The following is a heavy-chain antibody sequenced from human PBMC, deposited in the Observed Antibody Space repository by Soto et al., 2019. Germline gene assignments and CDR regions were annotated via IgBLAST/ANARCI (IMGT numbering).Heavy chain of an antibody. D-gene: IGHD6-13*01. CDR2: IYHSGTT. CDR3: ARSLYSSSWYAGS. Sequence: SETLSLTCSVSGYSISSGHYWGWMRHPPGKGLEWIGSIYHSGTTYYNPSLKSRDTISLDTSKNQVSLKLNSGTAADTAVYFCARSLYSSSWYAGSWGQGTLVTVSS. CDR1: GYSISSGHY. J-gene: IGHJ5*02. V-gene: IGHV4-38-2*01.